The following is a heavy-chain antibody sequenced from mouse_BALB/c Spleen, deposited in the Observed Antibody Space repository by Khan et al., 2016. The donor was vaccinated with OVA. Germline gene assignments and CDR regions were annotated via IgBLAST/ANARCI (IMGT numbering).Heavy chain of an antibody. Sequence: VQLQESGAELAKPGASVKMSCKASGYTFTNYWMYWVKQRPGQGLEWIGYINPSTDYTEYNQKFKDKASLTADKSSSTAYMQLTSLTSEDSALYYCVNHGSSSAWFTYWGQGTLVTVSA. V-gene: IGHV1-7*01. J-gene: IGHJ3*01. CDR3: VNHGSSSAWFTY. D-gene: IGHD1-1*01. CDR1: GYTFTNYW. CDR2: INPSTDYT.